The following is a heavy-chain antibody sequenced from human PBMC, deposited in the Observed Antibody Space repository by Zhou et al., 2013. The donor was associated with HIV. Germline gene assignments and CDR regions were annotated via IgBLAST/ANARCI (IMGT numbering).Heavy chain of an antibody. V-gene: IGHV4-34*01. Sequence: QVQLQQWGAGLLKPSETLSLTCAVYGGSFSGYYWSWIRQPPGKGLEWIGQIYHSGSTYSNPSLKSRVTISVDTSKNQFSLKLTSVAAADTAIYYCARIPGGYYYVDYWGQGTLVTVSS. CDR1: GGSFSGYY. D-gene: IGHD3-3*01. CDR2: IYHSGST. J-gene: IGHJ4*02. CDR3: ARIPGGYYYVDY.